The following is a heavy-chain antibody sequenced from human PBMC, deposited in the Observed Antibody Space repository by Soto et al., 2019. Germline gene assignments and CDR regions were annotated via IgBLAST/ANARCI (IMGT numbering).Heavy chain of an antibody. CDR2: ISTYNGNT. D-gene: IGHD2-2*02. V-gene: IGHV1-18*04. CDR1: GYTFTSNG. CDR3: ARDGFCSSTSCYTRVDYSYSYGMDV. J-gene: IGHJ6*02. Sequence: ASVKVSCKTSGYTFTSNGISWVRRAPGQGLEWMGWISTYNGNTNYAQKFQGRVTMTTDTSTSTASMELRSLRSDDTAVYYCARDGFCSSTSCYTRVDYSYSYGMDVRGPGTMVTVSS.